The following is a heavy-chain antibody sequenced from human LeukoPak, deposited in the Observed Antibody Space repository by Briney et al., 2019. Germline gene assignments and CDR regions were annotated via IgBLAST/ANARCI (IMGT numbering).Heavy chain of an antibody. Sequence: GGSLRLSCAASGFTVSSNYMSWVRQAPGKGLEWVSVIYSGGSTYYADSVKGRFTISRDSSKNTLYLQMNSLRAEDTAVYYCASVRDGYNSYYYYYMDVWGKGTTVTVSS. CDR3: ASVRDGYNSYYYYYMDV. D-gene: IGHD5-24*01. CDR2: IYSGGST. J-gene: IGHJ6*03. V-gene: IGHV3-66*02. CDR1: GFTVSSNY.